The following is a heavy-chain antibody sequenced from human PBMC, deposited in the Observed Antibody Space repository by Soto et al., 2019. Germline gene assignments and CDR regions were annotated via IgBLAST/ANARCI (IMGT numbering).Heavy chain of an antibody. CDR3: ARLVYDTRINYMYFHF. Sequence: QVKLQESGPGLATPSGTLSLTCAVSGVSLTSGNWWTWVRQSPQRGLEYIGEILHDVTANYYPSFERRVAMSVDTSRNQFSLKLPSVTAEATAVYFCARLVYDTRINYMYFHFWGPGTLVTVSS. CDR1: GVSLTSGNW. D-gene: IGHD3-10*01. J-gene: IGHJ4*02. CDR2: ILHDVTA. V-gene: IGHV4-4*02.